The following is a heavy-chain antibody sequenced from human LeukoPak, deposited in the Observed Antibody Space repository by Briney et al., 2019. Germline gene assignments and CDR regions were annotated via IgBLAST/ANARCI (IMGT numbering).Heavy chain of an antibody. D-gene: IGHD1-26*01. CDR2: IDPNTGGT. CDR3: ASLYDIVGTTVDY. J-gene: IGHJ4*02. CDR1: GYTFTNYY. Sequence: ASVKVSCKTSGYTFTNYYIHWVRQAPGQGLEWMGRIDPNTGGTKSAKNFQGRVAMTRDTSISTAYMALSGLRSDDTAVYYCASLYDIVGTTVDYWGQGTLVTVSS. V-gene: IGHV1-2*06.